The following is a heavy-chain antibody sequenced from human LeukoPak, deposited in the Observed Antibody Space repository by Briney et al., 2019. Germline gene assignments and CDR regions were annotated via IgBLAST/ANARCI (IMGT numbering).Heavy chain of an antibody. CDR3: ARGARGYDKSGYYLGFDY. D-gene: IGHD3-22*01. J-gene: IGHJ4*02. V-gene: IGHV3-11*01. Sequence: GGSLRLSCAASGVTFSDYYMTWIRQAPGKGLEWVSFISNSGSSNDYADSVKGRFTISRDNAKNSLYLQMNSLRAEDATVYYCARGARGYDKSGYYLGFDYWGQGTLVTVSS. CDR1: GVTFSDYY. CDR2: ISNSGSSN.